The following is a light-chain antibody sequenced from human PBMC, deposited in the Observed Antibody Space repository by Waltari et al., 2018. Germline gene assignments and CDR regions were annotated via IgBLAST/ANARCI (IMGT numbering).Light chain of an antibody. CDR3: QQSYSTLFT. CDR1: QSISSY. J-gene: IGKJ3*01. CDR2: AAS. V-gene: IGKV1-39*01. Sequence: DIQMTQSPSSLSASVGDSVTITCRASQSISSYFNWYQQKPGKAPKLLSYAASSLQSGVPSRFSGSGSGTDVALAISSLQPEDFATYYCQQSYSTLFTFGPGTKVDIK.